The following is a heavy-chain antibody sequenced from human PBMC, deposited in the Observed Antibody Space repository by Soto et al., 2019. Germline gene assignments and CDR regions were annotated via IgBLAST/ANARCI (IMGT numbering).Heavy chain of an antibody. J-gene: IGHJ6*02. CDR2: ISYYGSNK. Sequence: QVQLVESGGGVVQPGRSLRLSCAASGFTFSSYAMHWVRQAPGKGLEWVAVISYYGSNKYYADSVKGRFTISRDNSKNTLYLQMNSLRAEDTAVYYCAREGGIDDFWSGYSPLYYGMDVWGQGTTVTVSS. CDR3: AREGGIDDFWSGYSPLYYGMDV. CDR1: GFTFSSYA. V-gene: IGHV3-30-3*01. D-gene: IGHD3-3*01.